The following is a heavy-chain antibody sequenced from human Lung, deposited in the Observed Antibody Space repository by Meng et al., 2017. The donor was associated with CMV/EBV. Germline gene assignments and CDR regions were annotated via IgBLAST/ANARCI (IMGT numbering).Heavy chain of an antibody. J-gene: IGHJ4*02. CDR1: GFTLRRYW. CDR2: IDSDVRDI. V-gene: IGHV3-74*03. D-gene: IGHD1-26*01. CDR3: VRGVAESLGWEMGY. Sequence: EVQLVESGGGLVQPGGSLRLSCAVSGFTLRRYWMHWVRQAPGKGLEWVARIDSDVRDITYADSVGGRFTISRDDAKNTLYLQMNSLRVEDTAVYYCVRGVAESLGWEMGYWGQGTLVTVSS.